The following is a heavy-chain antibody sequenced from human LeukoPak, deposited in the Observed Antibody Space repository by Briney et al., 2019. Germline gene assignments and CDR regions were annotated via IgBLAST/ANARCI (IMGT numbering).Heavy chain of an antibody. V-gene: IGHV4-4*02. J-gene: IGHJ4*02. CDR1: GDSISGSEW. CDR3: ARDRALRLGELSPHFDY. CDR2: IFHSGST. D-gene: IGHD3-16*02. Sequence: SETLSLTCAVSGDSISGSEWWSWVRQPPGKGLEWIGEIFHSGSTNYSPSLKSRVTISVDKSKNQFSLELGSVTAADTAVYYCARDRALRLGELSPHFDYWGQGTLVTVSS.